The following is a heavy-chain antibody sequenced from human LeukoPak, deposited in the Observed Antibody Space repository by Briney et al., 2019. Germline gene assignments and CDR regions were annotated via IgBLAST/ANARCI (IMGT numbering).Heavy chain of an antibody. CDR1: GGTFSSYA. V-gene: IGHV1-2*06. Sequence: ASVKVSCKASGGTFSSYAISWVRQAPGQGLEWMGRINPNSGGTNYAQMLQGRVTITRDTSISTDYMELSRLRSDDTAVYYCARDPPGYCTNGVCHINPTSPDYFDYWGQGTLVTVSS. CDR2: INPNSGGT. J-gene: IGHJ4*02. D-gene: IGHD2-8*01. CDR3: ARDPPGYCTNGVCHINPTSPDYFDY.